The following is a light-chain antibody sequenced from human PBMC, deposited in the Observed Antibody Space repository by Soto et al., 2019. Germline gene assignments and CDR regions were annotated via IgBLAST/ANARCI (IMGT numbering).Light chain of an antibody. CDR3: EAWDSNLSAGV. J-gene: IGLJ3*02. Sequence: QSALTQPPSVSAAPGQKVTVSCSGSRSNIGNNYVSWYQHLPGTAPKLLIYDNDKRPSGIPDRFSASKSGTSATLDITGLQTGDEADYYCEAWDSNLSAGVFGGGTKVTVL. CDR1: RSNIGNNY. CDR2: DND. V-gene: IGLV1-51*01.